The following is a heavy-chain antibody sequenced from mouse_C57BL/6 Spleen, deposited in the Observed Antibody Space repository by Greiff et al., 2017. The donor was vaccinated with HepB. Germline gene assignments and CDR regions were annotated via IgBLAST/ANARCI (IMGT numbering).Heavy chain of an antibody. J-gene: IGHJ3*01. D-gene: IGHD2-4*01. CDR2: IYPRDGST. V-gene: IGHV1-85*01. Sequence: VQLQQSGPELVKPGASVKLSCKASGYTFTSDDINWVKQRPGQGLEWIGWIYPRDGSTKYNEKFKGKATLTVDTSSSTAYMELHSLTSEDSAVYFCARIPPYCDYDGFAYWGQGTLVTVS. CDR3: ARIPPYCDYDGFAY. CDR1: GYTFTSDD.